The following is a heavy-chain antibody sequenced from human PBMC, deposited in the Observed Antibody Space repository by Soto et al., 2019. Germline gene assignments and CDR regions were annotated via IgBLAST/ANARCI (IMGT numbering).Heavy chain of an antibody. CDR2: INHSGST. D-gene: IGHD3-10*01. V-gene: IGHV4-34*01. CDR1: GGSFSGYY. CDR3: ARGVITMVRGVINLAYYYYGMGV. J-gene: IGHJ6*02. Sequence: PSETLSLTCAVYGGSFSGYYWSWIRQPPGKGLEWIGEINHSGSTNYNPSLKSRVTISVDTSKNQFSLKLSSVTAADTAVYYCARGVITMVRGVINLAYYYYGMGVWGQGTTVTVSS.